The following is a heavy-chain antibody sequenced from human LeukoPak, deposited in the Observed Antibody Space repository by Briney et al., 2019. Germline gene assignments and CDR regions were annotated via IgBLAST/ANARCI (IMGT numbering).Heavy chain of an antibody. D-gene: IGHD5-18*01. CDR2: ISSSSSYI. J-gene: IGHJ4*02. CDR3: ARGYSYGRPHFDS. Sequence: GGSLRLSCAASGFTFSSYSMNWVRQAPGKGLEWVSSISSSSSYIYYADSVKGRFTISRDNAKNSLYLQMNSLRAEDTAVYYCARGYSYGRPHFDSWGQGTLVSVSS. V-gene: IGHV3-21*01. CDR1: GFTFSSYS.